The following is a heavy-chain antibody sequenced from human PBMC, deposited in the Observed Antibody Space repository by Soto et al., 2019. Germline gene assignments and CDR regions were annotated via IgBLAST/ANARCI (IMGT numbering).Heavy chain of an antibody. J-gene: IGHJ6*02. CDR2: INHSGST. Sequence: SETLSLTCAVYGGSFSGYYWSWIRQPPGKGLEWIGEINHSGSTNYNPSLKSRVTISVDTSKNQFSLKLSSVTAADTAVYYCARGPSSSWGYGTDVWGQGTTVTVSS. D-gene: IGHD6-13*01. CDR3: ARGPSSSWGYGTDV. CDR1: GGSFSGYY. V-gene: IGHV4-34*01.